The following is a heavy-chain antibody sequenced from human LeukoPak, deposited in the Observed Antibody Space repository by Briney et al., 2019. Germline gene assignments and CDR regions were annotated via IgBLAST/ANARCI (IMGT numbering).Heavy chain of an antibody. CDR3: ARPELRWSAYYYMDV. J-gene: IGHJ6*03. D-gene: IGHD4-23*01. Sequence: ASVKVSCKASGYTFTSYAMNWVRQAPGQGLEWVGWINTNTGNPTYAQGFTGRFVFSLDTSVSTAYLQISTLKAEDTAVYYCARPELRWSAYYYMDVWGKGTTVTVSS. CDR2: INTNTGNP. V-gene: IGHV7-4-1*02. CDR1: GYTFTSYA.